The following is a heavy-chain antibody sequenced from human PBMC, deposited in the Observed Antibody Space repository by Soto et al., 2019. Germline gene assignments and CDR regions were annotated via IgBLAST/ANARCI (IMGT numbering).Heavy chain of an antibody. J-gene: IGHJ4*02. CDR1: GFTFRFYG. V-gene: IGHV3-30*18. D-gene: IGHD2-15*01. CDR3: AKDRGGDCSDDACYFGGDY. Sequence: GSLRLSCAASGFTFRFYGMHRVRQPPGKGLECVAVISHDGSNAFYADSVKGRFTISRDNSKNMLYLQMNSPKPEDTAVYYCAKDRGGDCSDDACYFGGDYWGRGNLVTVSS. CDR2: ISHDGSNA.